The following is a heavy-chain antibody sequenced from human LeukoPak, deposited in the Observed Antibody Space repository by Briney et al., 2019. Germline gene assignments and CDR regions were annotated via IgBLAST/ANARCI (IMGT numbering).Heavy chain of an antibody. CDR1: GITFKNYN. V-gene: IGHV3-21*04. CDR2: ISRISRHI. Sequence: PGGSLRLSCAASGITFKNYNMNWDRQAPGKGLEWVSSISRISRHIYCADSVKGRFTTSRDNAKNSLYLQMNSLRAEDTAFYYCAINGGGDSGYGNFDYWGQGTLVTVSS. J-gene: IGHJ4*02. D-gene: IGHD5-12*01. CDR3: AINGGGDSGYGNFDY.